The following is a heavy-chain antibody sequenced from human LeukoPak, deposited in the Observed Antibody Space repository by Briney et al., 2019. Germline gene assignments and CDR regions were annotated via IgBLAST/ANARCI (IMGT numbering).Heavy chain of an antibody. D-gene: IGHD6-6*01. CDR2: INHSGST. V-gene: IGHV4-34*01. J-gene: IGHJ6*03. CDR1: GGSFSGYY. Sequence: SETLSLTCAVYGGSFSGYYWSWIRQPPGQGLEWIGEINHSGSTNYNPSLKSRVTISVDTSKYQFSLKLSSVTAADTAVYYCARGAGKAARPRGTYYYYYYMDVWGKGTTVTVSS. CDR3: ARGAGKAARPRGTYYYYYYMDV.